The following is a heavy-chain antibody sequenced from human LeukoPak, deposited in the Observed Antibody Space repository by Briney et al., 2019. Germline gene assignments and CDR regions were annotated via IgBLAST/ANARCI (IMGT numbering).Heavy chain of an antibody. D-gene: IGHD3-22*01. CDR1: GGTFSSYA. CDR3: ARDPYRGGYLPNYYGMDV. CDR2: IIPISGTA. J-gene: IGHJ6*02. V-gene: IGHV1-69*13. Sequence: SVTVSCKASGGTFSSYAISWVRQAPGQGLEWMGGIIPISGTANYAQKFQGRVTITADESTSTAYMELSSLRSEDTAVYYCARDPYRGGYLPNYYGMDVWGQGTTVTVSS.